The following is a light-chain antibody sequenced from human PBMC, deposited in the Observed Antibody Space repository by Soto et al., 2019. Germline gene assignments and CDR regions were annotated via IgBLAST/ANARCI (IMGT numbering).Light chain of an antibody. CDR3: QQYNNWSPRT. V-gene: IGKV3-15*01. CDR2: GAS. CDR1: QSVSSN. J-gene: IGKJ1*01. Sequence: EIVMTQSPATLSVSPGEKATLSCRASQSVSSNFAWYQQQPGQAPRLLIYGASTRATGIPARFSGSGSGTEFTLTISSLQAEDFAVYYCQQYNNWSPRTFGQGTKVEIK.